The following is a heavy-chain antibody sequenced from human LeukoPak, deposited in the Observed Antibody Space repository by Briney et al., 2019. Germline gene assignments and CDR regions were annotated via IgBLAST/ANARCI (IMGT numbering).Heavy chain of an antibody. CDR2: INHSGST. V-gene: IGHV4-34*01. J-gene: IGHJ5*02. Sequence: SETLSLTCAVYGGSFSGYYWSWIRQPPGKGLEWIGEINHSGSTNYNPSLKSRVTISVDTSKNQFSLKLSSVTAADTAVYHCARGPVVVPAAMRVRWFDPWGQGTLVTVSS. CDR1: GGSFSGYY. D-gene: IGHD2-2*01. CDR3: ARGPVVVPAAMRVRWFDP.